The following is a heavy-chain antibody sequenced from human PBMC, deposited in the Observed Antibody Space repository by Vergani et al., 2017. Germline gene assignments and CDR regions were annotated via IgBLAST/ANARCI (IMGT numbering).Heavy chain of an antibody. CDR3: ARGRVDRSGWFDY. Sequence: EVQLVESGGGLVQPGGSLRLSCAASGFTFSSYSMNWVRQAPGKGLEWVSYISSSSSTIYYADSVKGRFTISRDNAKNTLYLQMNSLRAEDTAVYYCARGRVDRSGWFDYWGQGTLVTVSS. CDR1: GFTFSSYS. D-gene: IGHD6-19*01. CDR2: ISSSSSTI. V-gene: IGHV3-48*01. J-gene: IGHJ4*02.